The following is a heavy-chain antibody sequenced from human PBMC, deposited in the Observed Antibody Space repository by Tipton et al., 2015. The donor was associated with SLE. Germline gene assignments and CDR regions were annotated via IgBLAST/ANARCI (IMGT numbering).Heavy chain of an antibody. CDR2: VGISAADT. V-gene: IGHV3-23*01. D-gene: IGHD1-26*01. CDR1: GFSFNNHA. J-gene: IGHJ2*01. Sequence: FLRLSCVASGFSFNNHAMGWVRQAPGKGLEWISTVGISAADTYYADSVKGRFTISRDSSKNTLYLQINSRRADDTAVYYCARDSGVFVLYWYFDLWGRGNLVSVSS. CDR3: ARDSGVFVLYWYFDL.